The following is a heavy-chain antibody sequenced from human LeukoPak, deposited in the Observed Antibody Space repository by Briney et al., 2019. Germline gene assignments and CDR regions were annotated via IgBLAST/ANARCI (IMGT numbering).Heavy chain of an antibody. CDR3: ARDPGSGRDLTNWFDP. Sequence: SVKVSCKASGGTFSSYAISWVRQAPGQGLDWMGGIIPIFGTANYAQKFQGRVTITADESTSTAYMELSSLRSEDTAVYYCARDPGSGRDLTNWFDPWGQGTLVTVSS. CDR2: IIPIFGTA. J-gene: IGHJ5*02. D-gene: IGHD2-15*01. V-gene: IGHV1-69*13. CDR1: GGTFSSYA.